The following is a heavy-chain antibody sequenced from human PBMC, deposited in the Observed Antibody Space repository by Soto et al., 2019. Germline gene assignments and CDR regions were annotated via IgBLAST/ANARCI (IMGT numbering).Heavy chain of an antibody. CDR3: ARGPSYCSSTSCPPGYLDY. V-gene: IGHV4-59*02. J-gene: IGHJ4*02. CDR1: GDSVTSHY. Sequence: SETLSLTCSFAGDSVTSHYLTWIRQSPEKGLEWIGYMHYTGFSHYNPSLKSRLTISVDRSKNQFTLQLTSVTVADTAVYYCARGPSYCSSTSCPPGYLDYWGQGTLVTVSS. CDR2: MHYTGFS. D-gene: IGHD2-2*01.